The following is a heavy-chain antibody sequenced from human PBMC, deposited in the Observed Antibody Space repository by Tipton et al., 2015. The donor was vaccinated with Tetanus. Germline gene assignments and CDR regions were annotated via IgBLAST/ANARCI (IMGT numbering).Heavy chain of an antibody. V-gene: IGHV4-39*02. CDR1: RGSINSGTFY. CDR2: VSYSGRT. D-gene: IGHD5/OR15-5a*01. J-gene: IGHJ4*02. CDR3: ARLREIVSRSGWAFDY. Sequence: TLSLTCTVSRGSINSGTFYWDWIRQPPGKGLEWIGNVSYSGRTYYNPSLKSRVTMSVDTSKKDFSVRLTSVTAADTAVYYCARLREIVSRSGWAFDYWGQGNLVTVSS.